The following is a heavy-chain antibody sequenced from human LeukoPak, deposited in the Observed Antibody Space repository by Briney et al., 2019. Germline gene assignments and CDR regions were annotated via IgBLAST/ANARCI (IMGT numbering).Heavy chain of an antibody. CDR3: AKDLRAVGMVRGVGYYYYGMDV. V-gene: IGHV3-30*18. CDR1: GFTFSNHG. Sequence: PGGSLRLSCAASGFTFSNHGMHWVRQAPGKGLEWVAVISYDGSNKCYADAVKGRFTISRDNSKNTLDLQMNSLRVEDTAVYYCAKDLRAVGMVRGVGYYYYGMDVWGKGTTVTVSP. D-gene: IGHD3-10*01. CDR2: ISYDGSNK. J-gene: IGHJ6*04.